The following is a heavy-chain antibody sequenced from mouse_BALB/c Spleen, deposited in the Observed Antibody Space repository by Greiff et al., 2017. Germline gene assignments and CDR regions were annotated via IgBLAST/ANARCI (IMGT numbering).Heavy chain of an antibody. Sequence: QVQLQQSGAELVRPGTSVKVSCKASGYAFTNYLIEWVKQRPGQGLEWIGVINPGSGGTNYNEKFKGKATLTADKSSSTAYMQLSSLTSDDSAVYFCARGVTGYAMDYWGQGTSVTVSS. V-gene: IGHV1-54*01. J-gene: IGHJ4*01. CDR1: GYAFTNYL. CDR2: INPGSGGT. D-gene: IGHD2-2*01. CDR3: ARGVTGYAMDY.